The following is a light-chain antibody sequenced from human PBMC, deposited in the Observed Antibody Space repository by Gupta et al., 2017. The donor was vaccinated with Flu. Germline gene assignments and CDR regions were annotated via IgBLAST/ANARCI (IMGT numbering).Light chain of an antibody. CDR1: SLRSYY. V-gene: IGLV3-19*01. Sequence: SSELTQAPAVSVALGQTVRITCQGDSLRSYYASWYQQTPGQAPVLVIYGENKRPSGIPDRFSGSRSGNTASLTITGAQAEDEADYYCNSRDSSGNHLWVFGGGTKLTVL. CDR3: NSRDSSGNHLWV. J-gene: IGLJ3*02. CDR2: GEN.